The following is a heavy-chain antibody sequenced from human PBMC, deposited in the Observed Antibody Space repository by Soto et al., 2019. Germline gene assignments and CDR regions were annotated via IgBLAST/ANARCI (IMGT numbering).Heavy chain of an antibody. V-gene: IGHV1-3*05. D-gene: IGHD6-19*01. J-gene: IGHJ4*02. Sequence: QVQLVQSGAEEKKPGASVKVSCKASGYTFTGYAMHWVRQAPGQRLEWMGWINAGNGNTKYSQKFQGRVTITRDTSASAAYMERSSLSSEDTAVYYCARAVAVPADFDYWGQGTLVTVSS. CDR1: GYTFTGYA. CDR3: ARAVAVPADFDY. CDR2: INAGNGNT.